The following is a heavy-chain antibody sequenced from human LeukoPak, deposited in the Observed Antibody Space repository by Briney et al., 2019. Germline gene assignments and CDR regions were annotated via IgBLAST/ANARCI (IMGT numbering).Heavy chain of an antibody. CDR2: IYSGDNT. V-gene: IGHV3-NL1*01. D-gene: IGHD3-16*01. CDR1: GFTFRNYG. CDR3: AGRRVLDASFDY. Sequence: AGGSLRLSCAASGFTFRNYGMHWVRQAPGKGLEWVSVIYSGDNTYYVESVKGRLTISRDNSKNTLFLQMNRLRVEDTAVYYCAGRRVLDASFDYWGQGTLVTVSS. J-gene: IGHJ4*02.